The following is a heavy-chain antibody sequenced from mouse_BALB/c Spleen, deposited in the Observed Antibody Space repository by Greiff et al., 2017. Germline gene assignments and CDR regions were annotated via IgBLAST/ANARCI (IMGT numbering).Heavy chain of an antibody. CDR1: GFTFSSYG. V-gene: IGHV5-6*03. D-gene: IGHD2-1*01. J-gene: IGHJ1*01. CDR3: ASLYYGKEYFDV. Sequence: EVMLVESGGGLVKPGGSLKLSCAASGFTFSSYGMSWVRQTPDKRLEWVATISSGGSYTYYPDSVKGRFTISRDNAKNTLYLQMSSLKSEDTAMYYCASLYYGKEYFDVWGAGTTVTVSS. CDR2: ISSGGSYT.